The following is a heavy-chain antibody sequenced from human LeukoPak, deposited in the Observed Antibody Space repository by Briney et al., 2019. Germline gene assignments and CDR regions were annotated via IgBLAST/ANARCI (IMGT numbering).Heavy chain of an antibody. CDR1: GYTLTELS. CDR2: FDPEDGET. CDR3: ATDYCSGGSCYVGAFDI. Sequence: ASVKVSCKVSGYTLTELSMHWVRQAPGKGLEWMGGFDPEDGETIYAQKFQGRVTTTEDTSTDTAYMELSSLRSEDTAVYYCATDYCSGGSCYVGAFDIWGQGTMVTVSS. D-gene: IGHD2-15*01. J-gene: IGHJ3*02. V-gene: IGHV1-24*01.